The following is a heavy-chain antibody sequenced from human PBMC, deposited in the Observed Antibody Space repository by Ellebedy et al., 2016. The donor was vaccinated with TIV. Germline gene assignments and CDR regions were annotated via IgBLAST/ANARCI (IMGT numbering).Heavy chain of an antibody. D-gene: IGHD6-19*01. CDR2: INSSSSYI. J-gene: IGHJ5*02. CDR3: ARDRLGWSLDP. V-gene: IGHV3-21*01. CDR1: GFTFSNYT. Sequence: GESLKISXAASGFTFSNYTMNWVRQAPGKGLEWVSSINSSSSYIYYADSVKGRFTISRDNAKNSLYLQMNSLRAEDTAVYYCARDRLGWSLDPWGQGTLVTVSS.